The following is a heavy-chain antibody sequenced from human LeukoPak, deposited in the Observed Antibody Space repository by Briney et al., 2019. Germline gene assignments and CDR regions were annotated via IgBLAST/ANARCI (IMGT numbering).Heavy chain of an antibody. CDR1: GFTFSSFG. CDR3: VRGVGDSRINYFDP. Sequence: GRSLTLSCAASGFTFSSFGMHWVRQAPGKGLEWVAVIWYDGSDRYYADSVKGRFTISRDNSKNTLFLQMNSLRDDDTAVYYCVRGVGDSRINYFDPWGQGTLVVVSA. V-gene: IGHV3-33*08. D-gene: IGHD5-24*01. J-gene: IGHJ5*02. CDR2: IWYDGSDR.